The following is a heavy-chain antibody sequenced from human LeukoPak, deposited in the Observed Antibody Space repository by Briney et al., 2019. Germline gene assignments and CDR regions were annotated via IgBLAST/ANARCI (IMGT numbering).Heavy chain of an antibody. CDR2: IRSKAYGGTT. V-gene: IGHV3-49*03. CDR3: TREDIVVVPAAQSYYYYMDV. J-gene: IGHJ6*03. D-gene: IGHD2-2*01. Sequence: GGSLRLSCTASGFTFGDYAMSWFRQAPGKGLEWVGFIRSKAYGGTTEYAASVKGRFTISRDDSRSIAYLQMNSLKTEDTAVYYCTREDIVVVPAAQSYYYYMDVWGKGTTVTVSS. CDR1: GFTFGDYA.